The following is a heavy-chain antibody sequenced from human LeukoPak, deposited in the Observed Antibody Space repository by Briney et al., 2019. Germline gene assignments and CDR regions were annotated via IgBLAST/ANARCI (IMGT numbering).Heavy chain of an antibody. Sequence: GSLRLSCAASGFTFSSYAMSWVRQAPGKGLEWVSAISGSGGSTYYADSVKGRFTITRDNSKNTLYLQMNSLRAEDTAVYYCARTRQSGSGYFQHWGQGTLVTVSS. J-gene: IGHJ1*01. CDR2: ISGSGGST. V-gene: IGHV3-23*01. D-gene: IGHD3-10*01. CDR3: ARTRQSGSGYFQH. CDR1: GFTFSSYA.